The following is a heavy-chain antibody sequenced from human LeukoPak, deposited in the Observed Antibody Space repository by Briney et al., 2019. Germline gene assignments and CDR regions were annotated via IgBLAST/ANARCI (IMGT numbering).Heavy chain of an antibody. CDR2: ISSGSSYI. CDR1: GFTFSSYS. CDR3: ARAAHTIFGEPNEFDY. V-gene: IGHV3-21*01. J-gene: IGHJ4*02. D-gene: IGHD3-3*01. Sequence: PGGSLRLSCAASGFTFSSYSMNWVRQAPGKGLEWVSSISSGSSYIYYADSVKGRFTISRDNAKNSLYLQMNSLRAEDTAVYYCARAAHTIFGEPNEFDYWGQGTLVTVSS.